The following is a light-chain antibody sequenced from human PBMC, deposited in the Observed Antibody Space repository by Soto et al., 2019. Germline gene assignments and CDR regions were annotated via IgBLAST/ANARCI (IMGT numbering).Light chain of an antibody. CDR2: DVS. CDR1: SSDVGGYNY. Sequence: QSALTQPASVSGSPGQSITISFTGTSSDVGGYNYVSWYQHHPGKAPKLMIFDVSNRPSGVSNRFSGSKSGNTASLTISGLQPEDEADYYCSSYTTSNTRQIVFGTGTKVT. V-gene: IGLV2-14*03. CDR3: SSYTTSNTRQIV. J-gene: IGLJ1*01.